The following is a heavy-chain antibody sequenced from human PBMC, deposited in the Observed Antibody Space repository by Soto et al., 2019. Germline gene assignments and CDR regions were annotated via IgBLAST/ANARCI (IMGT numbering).Heavy chain of an antibody. V-gene: IGHV3-30-3*01. CDR2: ISYDGNKK. D-gene: IGHD2-2*01. Sequence: VQLMESGGGLVQPGGSLRLSCAASGFIFSKFDMHWVRQAPGKGLEWVAVISYDGNKKYYADSVKGRFTVSRDNSENTLYLQLNSLRAEDTAVYYCAREGAVPAAIRHYYYGMDVWGQGTTVTVSS. J-gene: IGHJ6*02. CDR3: AREGAVPAAIRHYYYGMDV. CDR1: GFIFSKFD.